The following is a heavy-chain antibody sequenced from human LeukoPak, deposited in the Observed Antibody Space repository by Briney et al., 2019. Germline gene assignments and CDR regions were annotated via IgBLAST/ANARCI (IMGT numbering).Heavy chain of an antibody. CDR1: GCTFSIYA. J-gene: IGHJ5*02. Sequence: SVKVTCKSSGCTFSIYANSWIRLAPGQGLEWMGGIIPIFGTANYAQKFQGRVTITADESTSTAYMELSSLRSEDTAVSYCARHYTFGSCGCYWFVDPWGQGTLVTVSS. CDR2: IIPIFGTA. D-gene: IGHD2-15*01. V-gene: IGHV1-69*01. CDR3: ARHYTFGSCGCYWFVDP.